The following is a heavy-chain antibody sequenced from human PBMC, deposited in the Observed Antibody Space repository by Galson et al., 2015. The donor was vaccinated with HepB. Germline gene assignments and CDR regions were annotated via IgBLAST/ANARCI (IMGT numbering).Heavy chain of an antibody. V-gene: IGHV1-2*04. CDR3: ARGSPLGAFDI. Sequence: SVKVSCKASGYTFTGYYMHWVRQAPGQGLEWMGWINPNSGGTNYAQRFQGWVTMTRDTSISTAYMELSRLRSDDTAVYYCARGSPLGAFDIWGQGTMVIVSS. CDR2: INPNSGGT. CDR1: GYTFTGYY. J-gene: IGHJ3*02.